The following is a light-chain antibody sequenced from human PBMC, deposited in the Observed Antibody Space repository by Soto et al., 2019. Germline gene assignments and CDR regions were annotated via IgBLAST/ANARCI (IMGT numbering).Light chain of an antibody. Sequence: EIVMTQSPATLSVSPGERATLSCRASQSVSSNLAWYQQKPGQAPRLLIFHTSARATGVPARFSGSGSGTEFTLTISSLQSEEFAVYYCQQYNDWPLTFGQGTKVEIK. J-gene: IGKJ1*01. CDR2: HTS. CDR3: QQYNDWPLT. CDR1: QSVSSN. V-gene: IGKV3-15*01.